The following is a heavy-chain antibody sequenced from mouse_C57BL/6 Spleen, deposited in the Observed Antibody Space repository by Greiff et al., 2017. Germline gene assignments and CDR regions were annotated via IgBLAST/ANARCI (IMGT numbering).Heavy chain of an antibody. D-gene: IGHD1-1*01. V-gene: IGHV5-4*01. CDR3: ARDRDYGSSYGAMDY. Sequence: EVQGVESGGGLVKPGGSLKLSCAASGFTFSSYAMSWVRQTPEKRLEWVATISDGGSYTYYPDTVKGRFTISRDNATNNLYLQMSHLESEDTAMYYCARDRDYGSSYGAMDYWGQGTSVTVSS. J-gene: IGHJ4*01. CDR1: GFTFSSYA. CDR2: ISDGGSYT.